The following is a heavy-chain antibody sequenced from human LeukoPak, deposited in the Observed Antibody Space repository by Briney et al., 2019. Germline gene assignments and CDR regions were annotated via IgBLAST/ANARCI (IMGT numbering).Heavy chain of an antibody. CDR2: ISSSSSTI. V-gene: IGHV3-48*01. CDR1: GFTFSSYS. CDR3: ARGIPAAGLGWFDP. Sequence: GGSLRLSCAASGFTFSSYSMNWVRQAPGKGLEWVSYISSSSSTIYYADSVKGRFTISRDNAKNSLYLQMNSLRAEDTAVYYCARGIPAAGLGWFDPWGQGTLVTVSS. J-gene: IGHJ5*02. D-gene: IGHD6-13*01.